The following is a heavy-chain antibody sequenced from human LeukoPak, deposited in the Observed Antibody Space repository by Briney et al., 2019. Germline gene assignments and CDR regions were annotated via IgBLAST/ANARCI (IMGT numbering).Heavy chain of an antibody. CDR3: ARDPNSGYSRVPLDI. Sequence: SETLSLTCTVSGGSISSGDYYWSWIRQPPGKGLEWIGYIYYSGSTYYNPSLKSRVTISVDTSKNQFSLKLSSVTAADTAVYYCARDPNSGYSRVPLDIWGQGTMVTVSS. D-gene: IGHD3-22*01. V-gene: IGHV4-30-4*01. CDR2: IYYSGST. J-gene: IGHJ3*02. CDR1: GGSISSGDYY.